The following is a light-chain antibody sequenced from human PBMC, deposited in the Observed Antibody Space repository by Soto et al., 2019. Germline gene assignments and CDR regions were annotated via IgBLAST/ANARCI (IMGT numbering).Light chain of an antibody. CDR1: RSIGTW. J-gene: IGKJ1*01. CDR2: GVS. Sequence: TSSLSSYVGDRVIIICRASRSIGTWLAWYQQRPGKAPKLLVYGVSSLETGVPSRFSGSGSGTDFTLTISSLQPEDFATYFCLQHNNKPPKFGQGTKVEIK. CDR3: LQHNNKPPK. V-gene: IGKV1-5*02.